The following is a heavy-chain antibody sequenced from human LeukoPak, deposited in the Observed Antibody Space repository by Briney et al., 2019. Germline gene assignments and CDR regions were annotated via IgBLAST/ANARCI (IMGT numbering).Heavy chain of an antibody. CDR2: MYYSGGA. CDR1: GGSISGGDYY. Sequence: PSETLSLTCIVSGGSISGGDYYWGWIRQPPGRGLEWIGSMYYSGGAYYNPSLESRVTIFVDTSKNNFSLKLTSVTAADTAVYFCARHTHSGCDLSHWGQGTLVTVSS. CDR3: ARHTHSGCDLSH. J-gene: IGHJ4*02. V-gene: IGHV4-39*01. D-gene: IGHD5-12*01.